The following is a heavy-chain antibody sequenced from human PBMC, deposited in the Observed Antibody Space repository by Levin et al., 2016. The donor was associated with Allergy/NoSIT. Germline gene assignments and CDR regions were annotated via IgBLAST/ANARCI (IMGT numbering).Heavy chain of an antibody. Sequence: VRQMPGKGLEWVSAISGSGGSTYYADSVKGRFTISRDNSKNTLYLQMNSLRAEDTAVYYCAASYCSGGSCYSDGFDYWGQGTLVTVSS. J-gene: IGHJ4*02. CDR2: ISGSGGST. CDR3: AASYCSGGSCYSDGFDY. D-gene: IGHD2-15*01. V-gene: IGHV3-23*01.